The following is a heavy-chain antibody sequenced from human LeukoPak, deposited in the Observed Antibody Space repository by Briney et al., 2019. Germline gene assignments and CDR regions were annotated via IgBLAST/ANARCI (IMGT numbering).Heavy chain of an antibody. CDR3: ARGLEKYYDFWSGYPSTYYNGMDV. J-gene: IGHJ6*04. Sequence: EASVKVSCKSSGYTFTSYDISWVRHAPGQGLEWMGWISAYNGNTNYAKKLQGRVTMTTDTSTSTAYMELRSLRSDDTAVYYCARGLEKYYDFWSGYPSTYYNGMDVWGKGTTVTVSS. CDR2: ISAYNGNT. V-gene: IGHV1-18*01. D-gene: IGHD3-3*01. CDR1: GYTFTSYD.